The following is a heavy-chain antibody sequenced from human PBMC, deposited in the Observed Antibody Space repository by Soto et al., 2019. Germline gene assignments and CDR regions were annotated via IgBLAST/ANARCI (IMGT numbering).Heavy chain of an antibody. D-gene: IGHD3-9*01. CDR3: AIGLTGYYIFDY. V-gene: IGHV3-9*01. CDR1: GFTFDDYA. CDR2: ISWNSGSI. Sequence: GGSLRLSCAASGFTFDDYAMHWVRQAPGKGLEWVSGISWNSGSIGYADSVKGRFTISRDNAKNSLYLQMNSLRAEDTALYYCAIGLTGYYIFDYWGQGTLVTVSS. J-gene: IGHJ4*02.